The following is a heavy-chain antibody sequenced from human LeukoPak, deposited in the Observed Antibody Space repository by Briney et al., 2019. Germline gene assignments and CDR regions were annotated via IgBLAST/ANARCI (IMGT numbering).Heavy chain of an antibody. CDR3: ARGKWLYFDY. Sequence: SETLSLTCAVYGGSFSGYYWSWIRQPPGKGLEWIGEINHSGSTNYNPSLKSRVTISVDTSKNQFSLKLSSVTAADTAVYYCARGKWLYFDYWGQGTLVTVSS. CDR2: INHSGST. V-gene: IGHV4-34*01. CDR1: GGSFSGYY. D-gene: IGHD5-24*01. J-gene: IGHJ4*02.